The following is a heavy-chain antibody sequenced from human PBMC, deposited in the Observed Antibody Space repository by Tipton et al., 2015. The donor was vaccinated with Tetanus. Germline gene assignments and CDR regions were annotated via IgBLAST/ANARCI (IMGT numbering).Heavy chain of an antibody. V-gene: IGHV3-48*01. CDR3: ARDMGNYDYVWGTLWTDDY. J-gene: IGHJ4*02. CDR2: ISSSSSTI. CDR1: GFTFSSYS. Sequence: SLRLSCAASGFTFSSYSMNWVRQAPGKGLEWVSYISSSSSTIYYADSVKGRFTISRDNAKNSLYLQMNSLRAEDTAVYYCARDMGNYDYVWGTLWTDDYWGQGTLVTVSS. D-gene: IGHD3-16*01.